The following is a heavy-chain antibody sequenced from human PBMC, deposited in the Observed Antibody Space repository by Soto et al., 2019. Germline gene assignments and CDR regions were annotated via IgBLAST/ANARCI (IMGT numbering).Heavy chain of an antibody. CDR1: GGSFSTYY. CDR2: FYDSA. CDR3: ARGRRGSYGDFDY. D-gene: IGHD4-17*01. J-gene: IGHJ4*02. V-gene: IGHV4-59*01. Sequence: QVQLQESGPGLVKPSETLSLTCTISGGSFSTYYWSWIRQPQGKGLEWIGYFYDSATYNPSLKSRVTISVDTSKNQFSLNLSSVTAADTAVYYCARGRRGSYGDFDYWGQGTLVTVSS.